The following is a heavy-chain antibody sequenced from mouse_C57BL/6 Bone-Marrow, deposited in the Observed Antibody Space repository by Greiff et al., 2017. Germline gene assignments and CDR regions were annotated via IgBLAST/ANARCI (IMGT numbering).Heavy chain of an antibody. CDR1: GFNIKDDY. D-gene: IGHD2-4*01. V-gene: IGHV14-4*01. CDR2: IDPENGET. J-gene: IGHJ4*01. Sequence: EVQLQQSGAELVRPGASVKLSCTASGFNIKDDYMHWVKQRPEQGLEWIGWIDPENGETEYASKFPGKATITADTYSNTAYLQLSSRTSEATAVYDCTASDDDGGYAMDYWGQGTSVTVSS. CDR3: TASDDDGGYAMDY.